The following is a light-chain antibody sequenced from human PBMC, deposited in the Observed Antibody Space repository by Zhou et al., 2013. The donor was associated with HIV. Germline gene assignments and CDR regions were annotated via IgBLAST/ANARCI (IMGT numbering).Light chain of an antibody. V-gene: IGKV3-15*01. CDR2: AAY. CDR1: QSVSSN. J-gene: IGKJ2*03. CDR3: QQYNNWSYS. Sequence: EIVMTQSPATLSVSPGERATLSCRASQSVSSNLAWYQQKFGQAPRLLIYAAYTRATGIPARFSGSGSGTEFTLTISSLQSEDFAVYYCQQYNNWSYSFGQGYQAGDQT.